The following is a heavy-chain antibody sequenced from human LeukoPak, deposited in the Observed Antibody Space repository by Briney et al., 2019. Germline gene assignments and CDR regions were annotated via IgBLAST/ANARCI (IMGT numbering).Heavy chain of an antibody. CDR2: IDMSGRTI. J-gene: IGHJ6*02. CDR1: GFTFSDWY. V-gene: IGHV3-11*01. Sequence: PGGSLRLSCAASGFTFSDWYMSWIRQAPGKGLEWVSYIDMSGRTIYYADSVKGRFTISRDNARNSLYLQMSSLRAEDTAVYYCARGPYGLDVWGQGTTVTVSS. CDR3: ARGPYGLDV.